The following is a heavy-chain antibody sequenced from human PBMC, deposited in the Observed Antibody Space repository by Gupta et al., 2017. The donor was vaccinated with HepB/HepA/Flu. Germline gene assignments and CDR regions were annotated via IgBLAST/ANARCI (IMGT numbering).Heavy chain of an antibody. CDR2: INPVSGKT. CDR3: ARGDFGSGTYQFDD. D-gene: IGHD3-10*01. J-gene: IGHJ4*02. V-gene: IGHV1-8*01. Sequence: QVQLVQSGAEVTKPGASVRVSCKASGYIFSLYDINWVRQATGQGLELVGWINPVSGKTGYGQKFTGRATVTTKNSMETAYLELNNLTSDDTAVYFCARGDFGSGTYQFDDWGQGSMVTGSS. CDR1: GYIFSLYD.